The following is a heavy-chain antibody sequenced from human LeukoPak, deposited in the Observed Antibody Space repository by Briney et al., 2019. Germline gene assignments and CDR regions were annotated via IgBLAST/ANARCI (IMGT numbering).Heavy chain of an antibody. D-gene: IGHD6-19*01. CDR2: IYHSGST. V-gene: IGHV4-4*02. CDR1: GFTFSNYDM. Sequence: NTGGSLRLSCEASGFTFSNYDMIWVRQPPGKGLEWIGEIYHSGSTNYNPSLKSRVTISVDKSKNQFSLKLSSVTAADTAVYYCARASSGWRFDYWGQGTLVTVSS. CDR3: ARASSGWRFDY. J-gene: IGHJ4*02.